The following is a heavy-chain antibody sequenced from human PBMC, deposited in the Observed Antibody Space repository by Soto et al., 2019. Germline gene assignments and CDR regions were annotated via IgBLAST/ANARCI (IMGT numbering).Heavy chain of an antibody. V-gene: IGHV3-30*04. CDR1: GFTFSSFA. CDR2: IWYDGSNE. D-gene: IGHD3-3*01. Sequence: HVQVVESGGGVVQPGRSLRLSCAASGFTFSSFAMHWVRQAPGKGLEWMAVIWYDGSNEYYADSVKGRFTISRDNSKNTLYLQMNSLRVEDTAVYYCARESERLLGYWGQGTLVTVSS. CDR3: ARESERLLGY. J-gene: IGHJ4*02.